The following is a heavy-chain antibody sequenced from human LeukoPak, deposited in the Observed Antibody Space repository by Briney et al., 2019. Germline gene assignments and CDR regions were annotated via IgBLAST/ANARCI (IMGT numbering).Heavy chain of an antibody. V-gene: IGHV4-30-4*01. Sequence: PSQTLSLTCTVSGGSISSGDYYWSWIRQPPGKGLAWIGYIYYSGSTYYNPSLKSRVTISVDTSKNQFSLKLSSVTAADTAVYYCARVPRTTVTDPFDYWGQGTLVTVSS. J-gene: IGHJ4*02. D-gene: IGHD4-17*01. CDR3: ARVPRTTVTDPFDY. CDR2: IYYSGST. CDR1: GGSISSGDYY.